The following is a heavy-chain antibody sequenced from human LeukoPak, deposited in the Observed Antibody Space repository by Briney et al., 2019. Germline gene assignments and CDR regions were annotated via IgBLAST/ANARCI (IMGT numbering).Heavy chain of an antibody. Sequence: PGGSLRLSCAASGFTFDIYGMNWIRQAPGKGLEWVSHISSGSSPKYYADSVRVRFTISRDNAKKSLYLQMNSLRVEDTAVYYCARGDDGAYWGQGTLVTVSS. J-gene: IGHJ4*02. CDR1: GFTFDIYG. CDR3: ARGDDGAY. CDR2: ISSGSSPK. D-gene: IGHD3-16*01. V-gene: IGHV3-48*04.